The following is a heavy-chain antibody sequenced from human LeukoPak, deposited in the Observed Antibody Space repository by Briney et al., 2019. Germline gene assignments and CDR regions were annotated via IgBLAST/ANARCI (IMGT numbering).Heavy chain of an antibody. CDR3: ARDQDSGSFIFDY. CDR2: IYSGGNT. D-gene: IGHD1-26*01. J-gene: IGHJ4*02. Sequence: GGSLRLSCAASGFTVSTNCMSWVRQAPGKGLEWVSVIYSGGNTYYADSVKGRFTISRDNSKNTLYLQMNSLRAEDTAVYYCARDQDSGSFIFDYWGQGTLVTVSS. V-gene: IGHV3-53*01. CDR1: GFTVSTNC.